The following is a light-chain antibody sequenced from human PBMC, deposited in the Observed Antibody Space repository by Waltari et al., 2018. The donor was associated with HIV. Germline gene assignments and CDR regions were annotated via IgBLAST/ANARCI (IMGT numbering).Light chain of an antibody. CDR1: QSIRSW. CDR3: QQYNSSPWT. CDR2: KAS. V-gene: IGKV1-5*03. Sequence: DIQMTQSPSTLSASVGDRVTITCRASQSIRSWLAWYQQKPGKAPNLLIYKASSLESGVPSRFSGSGSGTEFTLTISSLQPDDFATYYCQQYNSSPWTFGQGTKVDIK. J-gene: IGKJ1*01.